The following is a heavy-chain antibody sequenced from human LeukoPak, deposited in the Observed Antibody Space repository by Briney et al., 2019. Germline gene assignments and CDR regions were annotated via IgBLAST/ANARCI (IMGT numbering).Heavy chain of an antibody. J-gene: IGHJ4*02. Sequence: PGGSLRLSCAASGFTFSSYWMTWVRQAPGKGLEWVANIKQDGSEKNYVDSVKGRFTISRDNAKNSLYLQMNSLRAEDTAVYYCAKATYGGQNYFDYWGQGTLVTVSS. CDR3: AKATYGGQNYFDY. CDR1: GFTFSSYW. CDR2: IKQDGSEK. D-gene: IGHD4/OR15-4a*01. V-gene: IGHV3-7*03.